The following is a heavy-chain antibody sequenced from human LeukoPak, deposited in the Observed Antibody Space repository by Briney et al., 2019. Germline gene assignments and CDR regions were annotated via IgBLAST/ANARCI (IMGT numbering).Heavy chain of an antibody. CDR1: GYTFTGYY. J-gene: IGHJ4*02. D-gene: IGHD5-18*01. Sequence: GASVKVSCKASGYTFTGYYMHWVRQAPGQGLEWMGWINPNSGGTNHAQKFQGRVTMTRDTSISTAYMELSRLRSDDTAVYYCAGGYSYGYYFGYWGQGTLVTVSS. CDR3: AGGYSYGYYFGY. V-gene: IGHV1-2*02. CDR2: INPNSGGT.